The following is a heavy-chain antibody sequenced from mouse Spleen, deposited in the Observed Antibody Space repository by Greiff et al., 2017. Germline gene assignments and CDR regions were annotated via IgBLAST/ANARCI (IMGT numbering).Heavy chain of an antibody. Sequence: EVQLQQSGPELVKPGASVKIPCKASGYTFTDYNMDWVKQSHGKSLEWIGDINPNNGGTNYNQKFKGKATLTVDKSSSTAYMELRSLTSEDTAVYYCARPFSASFYFDYWGQGTTLTVSS. CDR3: ARPFSASFYFDY. D-gene: IGHD1-2*01. J-gene: IGHJ2*01. V-gene: IGHV1-18*01. CDR1: GYTFTDYN. CDR2: INPNNGGT.